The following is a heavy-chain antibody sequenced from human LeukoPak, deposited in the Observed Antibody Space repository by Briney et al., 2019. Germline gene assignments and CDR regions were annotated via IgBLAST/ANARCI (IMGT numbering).Heavy chain of an antibody. J-gene: IGHJ4*02. CDR1: GYTFTGYY. V-gene: IGHV1-46*01. CDR3: VRDQGYGSGSFDY. CDR2: INPSGDST. Sequence: ASVKVSCKASGYTFTGYYMHWVRQAPGQGLEWMGVINPSGDSTSNSEKFQGRVTMTRDMSTSTVYMELSSLRSDDTAVYFCVRDQGYGSGSFDYWGQGTLVTVSS. D-gene: IGHD3-10*01.